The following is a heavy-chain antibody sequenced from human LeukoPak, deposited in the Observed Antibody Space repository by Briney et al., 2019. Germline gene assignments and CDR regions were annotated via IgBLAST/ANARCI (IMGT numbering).Heavy chain of an antibody. Sequence: GASVKVSCKASGYTFTGYYMHWVRQAPGQGLEWMGWINPNSGGTNYAQKFQGRVTMTRDTSISTAYMELSRLRSDDTAVYYCARGAARSIVLMVYANAFDIWGQGTMVTVSS. V-gene: IGHV1-2*02. D-gene: IGHD2-8*01. CDR2: INPNSGGT. CDR1: GYTFTGYY. J-gene: IGHJ3*02. CDR3: ARGAARSIVLMVYANAFDI.